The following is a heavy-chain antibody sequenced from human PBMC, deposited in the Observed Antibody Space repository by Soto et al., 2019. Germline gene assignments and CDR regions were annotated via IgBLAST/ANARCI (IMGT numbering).Heavy chain of an antibody. J-gene: IGHJ2*01. Sequence: QVHLQQWGAGLLKPSETLSLTCAVYGGSFSGYYWNWIRQPPGKGLEWIGEISHSGSTNHNPSLKSRFSISEGTYNIRFSLKLTAVTTSDTAVYYCARGRGDGYNQGWYFDLWGRGSLVTVAS. D-gene: IGHD1-1*01. CDR1: GGSFSGYY. V-gene: IGHV4-34*01. CDR3: ARGRGDGYNQGWYFDL. CDR2: ISHSGST.